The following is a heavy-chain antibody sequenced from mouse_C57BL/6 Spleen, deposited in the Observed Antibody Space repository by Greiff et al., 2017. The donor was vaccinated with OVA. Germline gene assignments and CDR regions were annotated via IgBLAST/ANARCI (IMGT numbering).Heavy chain of an antibody. Sequence: EVKVEESGPGLVKPSQSLSLTCSVTGYSITSGYYWNWIRQFPGNKLEWMGYISYDGSNNYNPSLKNRISITRDTSKNQFFLKLNSVTTEDTATYYCARVDYYGSSYRYFDVWGTGTTVTVSS. CDR3: ARVDYYGSSYRYFDV. J-gene: IGHJ1*03. CDR2: ISYDGSN. V-gene: IGHV3-6*01. CDR1: GYSITSGYY. D-gene: IGHD1-1*01.